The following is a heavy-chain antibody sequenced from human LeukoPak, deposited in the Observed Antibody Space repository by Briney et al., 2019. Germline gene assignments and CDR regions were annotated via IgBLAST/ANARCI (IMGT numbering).Heavy chain of an antibody. J-gene: IGHJ4*02. V-gene: IGHV4-61*02. Sequence: PSETLSLTCTVSGGSISSGSYYWSWIRQPAGKGLEWIGRIYTSGSTNYNPSLKSRVTISVDTSKNQFSLKLSSVTAADTAVYYCARSGSGSYYGLNYFDYWGQGTLVTVSS. CDR3: ARSGSGSYYGLNYFDY. CDR1: GGSISSGSYY. CDR2: IYTSGST. D-gene: IGHD1-26*01.